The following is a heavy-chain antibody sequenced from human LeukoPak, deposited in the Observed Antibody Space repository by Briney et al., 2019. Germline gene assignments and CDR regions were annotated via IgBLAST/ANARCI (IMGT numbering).Heavy chain of an antibody. CDR2: ISHDGSNT. Sequence: GGSLRLSCAASGFTFTSYTFHWVRQAPGKGLEWVSVISHDGSNTYNADSVKGRFTISRDNAKNSLYLQMNSLRAEDTAVYYCARDCLTINWSYAYCFDYWGQGTLVTVSS. D-gene: IGHD1-7*01. V-gene: IGHV3-30-3*01. J-gene: IGHJ4*02. CDR1: GFTFTSYT. CDR3: ARDCLTINWSYAYCFDY.